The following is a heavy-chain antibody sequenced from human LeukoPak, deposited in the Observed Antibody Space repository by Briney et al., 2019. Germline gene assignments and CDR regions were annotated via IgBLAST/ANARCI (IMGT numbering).Heavy chain of an antibody. CDR1: GGTFNSYA. Sequence: ASVKVSCKASGGTFNSYAISWVRQAPGQGLEWMGGIMPLFGTANYAQEFQGRVTFTTDESASTAYMEVSSLRSEDTAVYYCASGSLGDGYGVGDYYQYMDVWGKGATVTVSS. D-gene: IGHD5-24*01. CDR3: ASGSLGDGYGVGDYYQYMDV. J-gene: IGHJ6*03. V-gene: IGHV1-69*05. CDR2: IMPLFGTA.